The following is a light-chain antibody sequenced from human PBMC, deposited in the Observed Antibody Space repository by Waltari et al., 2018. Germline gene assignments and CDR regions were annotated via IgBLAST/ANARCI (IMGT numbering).Light chain of an antibody. CDR1: SSNIGSNT. CDR2: SNN. J-gene: IGLJ3*02. Sequence: QSVLTQPPSASGTPGQRVTISCSGISSNIGSNTVNWYQQLPGTAPKLLIDSNNQRPSGVPDRFSGSKSGTSASLAISGLQSEDEADYYCAAWDDSLNGRVFGGGTKLTVL. V-gene: IGLV1-44*01. CDR3: AAWDDSLNGRV.